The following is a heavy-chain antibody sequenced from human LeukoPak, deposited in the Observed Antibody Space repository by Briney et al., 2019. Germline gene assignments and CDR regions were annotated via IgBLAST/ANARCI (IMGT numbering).Heavy chain of an antibody. Sequence: SETLSLTCTVSGGSISSYYWTWLRQPPGKGLEWIGYIYYSGSTNYNPSLKSRVTISVDTSKNQFSLKLSSVTAADTAVYYCARDHGYYDSSLGYWGQGTLVTVSS. J-gene: IGHJ4*02. V-gene: IGHV4-59*01. D-gene: IGHD3-22*01. CDR1: GGSISSYY. CDR3: ARDHGYYDSSLGY. CDR2: IYYSGST.